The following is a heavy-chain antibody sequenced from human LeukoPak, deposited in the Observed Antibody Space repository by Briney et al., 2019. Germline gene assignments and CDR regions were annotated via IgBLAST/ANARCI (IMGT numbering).Heavy chain of an antibody. D-gene: IGHD3-22*01. CDR1: GFTVSSNY. Sequence: GGSLRLSCAASGFTVSSNYMSWVRQAPGKGLEWVSVIYSGGSTYYADSVKGRFTISRDNSKNTLYLQMNSLRAEDTAVYYCAREVHSSGYSYYYYYYMDVWGKGTTVTVSS. J-gene: IGHJ6*03. CDR2: IYSGGST. CDR3: AREVHSSGYSYYYYYYMDV. V-gene: IGHV3-53*01.